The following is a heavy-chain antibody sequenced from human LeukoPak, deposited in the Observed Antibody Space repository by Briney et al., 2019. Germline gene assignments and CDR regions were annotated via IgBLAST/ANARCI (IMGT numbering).Heavy chain of an antibody. D-gene: IGHD3-22*01. V-gene: IGHV3-23*01. CDR2: ISGSGGST. CDR1: GFTFDDYA. CDR3: AKDIYDSSGSANFDY. J-gene: IGHJ4*02. Sequence: GGSLRLSCAASGFTFDDYAMHWVRQAPGKGLEWVSAISGSGGSTYYADSVKGRFTISRDNSKNTLYLQMNSLRAEDTAVYYCAKDIYDSSGSANFDYWGQGTLVTVSS.